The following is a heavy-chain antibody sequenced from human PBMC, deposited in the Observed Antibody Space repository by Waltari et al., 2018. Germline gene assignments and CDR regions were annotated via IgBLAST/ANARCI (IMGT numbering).Heavy chain of an antibody. CDR3: TVDEY. CDR1: GFTFSSYS. CDR2: ISSSRSYI. V-gene: IGHV3-21*03. Sequence: EVQLVESGGGLVKPGGSLRLSCAASGFTFSSYSMNWVRQAPGKGREWVSSISSSRSYIYYADSVKGRFTISRDNAKNSLYLQMNSLKTEDTAVYYCTVDEYWGQGTLVTVSS. J-gene: IGHJ4*02.